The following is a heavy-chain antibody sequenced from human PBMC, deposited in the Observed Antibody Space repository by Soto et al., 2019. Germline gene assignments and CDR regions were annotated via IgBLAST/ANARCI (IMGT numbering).Heavy chain of an antibody. D-gene: IGHD1-7*01. Sequence: PSETLSLTCTVSGGSISSYYWSWIRQPPGKGLEWIGYIYYSGSTNYNPSLKSRVTISVDTSKNQFSLKLSSVTAADTAVYYCARERALYNWNYSRRNYYYYGKDVWGQGTTVTVSS. CDR2: IYYSGST. CDR3: ARERALYNWNYSRRNYYYYGKDV. J-gene: IGHJ6*02. CDR1: GGSISSYY. V-gene: IGHV4-59*01.